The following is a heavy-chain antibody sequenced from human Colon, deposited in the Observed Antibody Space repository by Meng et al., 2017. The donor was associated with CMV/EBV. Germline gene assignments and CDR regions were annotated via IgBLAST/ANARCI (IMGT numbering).Heavy chain of an antibody. CDR3: ARHYTSMTRGAFDI. CDR2: VYYSGNT. CDR1: GGSISSSRYY. D-gene: IGHD5-18*01. Sequence: SETLSLTCTVSGGSISSSRYYWGWIRQPPGKGLEWIGSVYYSGNTYYNPSLQSRVTTSVDTSKNQFSLNLSSVTAADTAIYYCARHYTSMTRGAFDIWGQETMVTVSS. V-gene: IGHV4-39*07. J-gene: IGHJ3*02.